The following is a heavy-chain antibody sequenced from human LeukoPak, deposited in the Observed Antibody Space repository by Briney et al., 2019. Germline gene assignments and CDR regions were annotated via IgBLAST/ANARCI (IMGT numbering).Heavy chain of an antibody. D-gene: IGHD1-26*01. J-gene: IGHJ4*02. CDR1: GFTFSSYA. CDR3: ARDLSGSYSNYFDY. V-gene: IGHV3-30-3*01. CDR2: ISYDGSNK. Sequence: GGSLRLSCAASGFTFSSYAMHWVRQAPGKGLEWVAVISYDGSNKYYADSVKGRFTISRDNSKNTLYLQMNSLRAEDTAVYYCARDLSGSYSNYFDYWGQGTLVTVSS.